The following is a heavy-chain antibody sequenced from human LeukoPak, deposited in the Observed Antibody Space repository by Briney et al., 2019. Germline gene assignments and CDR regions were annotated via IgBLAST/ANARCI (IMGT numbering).Heavy chain of an antibody. D-gene: IGHD3-22*01. CDR1: GYTFTGYY. CDR2: INPNSGGT. CDR3: ARAGDYYDSSGYYYPNDAFDI. V-gene: IGHV1-2*02. Sequence: SVKVSCKASGYTFTGYYMHWVRQAPGQGLEWMGWINPNSGGTNYAQKFQGRVTMTRDTSISTAYMELSRLRSDDTAVYYCARAGDYYDSSGYYYPNDAFDIWGQGTMVTVSS. J-gene: IGHJ3*02.